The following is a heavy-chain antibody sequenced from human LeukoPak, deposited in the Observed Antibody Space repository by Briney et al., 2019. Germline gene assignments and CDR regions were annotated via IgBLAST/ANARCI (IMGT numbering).Heavy chain of an antibody. J-gene: IGHJ4*02. V-gene: IGHV4-59*08. CDR1: GXSISSFY. Sequence: PSETLSLTCTVSGXSISSFYWSWIRQPPGKGLEWIGYIYYSGITKYTPSLRSRVTISVDTSKNQFSLKLSSVAAADTAVYYCARHRDTRGYGGYWDFDQWGQGTLATVSS. CDR3: ARHRDTRGYGGYWDFDQ. CDR2: IYYSGIT. D-gene: IGHD5-12*01.